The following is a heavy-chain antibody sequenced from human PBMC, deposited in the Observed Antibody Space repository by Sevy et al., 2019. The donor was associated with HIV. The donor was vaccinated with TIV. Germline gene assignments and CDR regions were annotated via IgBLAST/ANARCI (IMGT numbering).Heavy chain of an antibody. D-gene: IGHD5-12*01. CDR2: IYYTGST. Sequence: SETLSLTCTVSGGSISAYYWSWIRQPPGKPLEYIGYIYYTGSTNYNPSLKSRVTISVDTSKNQFSLKLNSVTAADKAVYFCAGAPPVRSGDDSLNWFDPWGQGTLVTVSS. J-gene: IGHJ5*02. V-gene: IGHV4-59*01. CDR3: AGAPPVRSGDDSLNWFDP. CDR1: GGSISAYY.